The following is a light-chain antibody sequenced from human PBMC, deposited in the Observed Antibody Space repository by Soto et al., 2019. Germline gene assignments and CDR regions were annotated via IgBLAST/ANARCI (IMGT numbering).Light chain of an antibody. J-gene: IGKJ5*01. CDR2: DAS. V-gene: IGKV1-9*01. CDR1: QGINTF. Sequence: DIQLTQSPSFLSASVGDRVTITCRASQGINTFLAWYQQKPGKAPNLLIYDASTLMSGVPSRFSGSGSGTEFTLTISSLQPGDFATYYCQQSETYPLTFGQGTRLDIK. CDR3: QQSETYPLT.